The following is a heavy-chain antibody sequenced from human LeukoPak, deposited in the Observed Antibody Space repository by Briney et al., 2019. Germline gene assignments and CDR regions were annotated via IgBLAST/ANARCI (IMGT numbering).Heavy chain of an antibody. CDR2: IYTSGST. Sequence: SETLSLTCTVSGGSISSYYWSWIRQPARKGLEWVGRIYTSGSTNYNPSLKSRVTMSVDTSKNQFSLKLSSVTAADTAVYYCARVRDSSSWDDAFDIWGQGTMVTVSS. J-gene: IGHJ3*02. CDR1: GGSISSYY. CDR3: ARVRDSSSWDDAFDI. D-gene: IGHD6-13*01. V-gene: IGHV4-4*07.